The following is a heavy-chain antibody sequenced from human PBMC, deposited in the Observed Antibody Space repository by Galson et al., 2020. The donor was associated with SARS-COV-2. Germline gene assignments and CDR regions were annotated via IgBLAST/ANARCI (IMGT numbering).Heavy chain of an antibody. D-gene: IGHD1-26*01. CDR3: AKDKSGSIDY. CDR1: GFIFGDRN. J-gene: IGHJ4*02. V-gene: IGHV3-43*01. Sequence: GASLRLSCAASGFIFGDRNTHLVRHAPGKGLEWVPPISCDAGATRYADSVKGRFTISRDNSKNSLFLQMNSLGNEDTAIYYCAKDKSGSIDYWGQGTQVTVSS. CDR2: ISCDAGAT.